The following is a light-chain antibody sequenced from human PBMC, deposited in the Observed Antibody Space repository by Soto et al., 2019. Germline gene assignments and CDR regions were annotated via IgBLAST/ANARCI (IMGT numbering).Light chain of an antibody. V-gene: IGLV2-14*03. J-gene: IGLJ2*01. CDR1: SSDIGAYNS. Sequence: QSALTQPASVSASPGQSITISCTGTSSDIGAYNSVSLYQQHPGKAPQLMIYDVSYRPSGISSRFSGSKSGNTASLTISGLQAADDADYYCASYTSARIRVFGGGTTLTVL. CDR2: DVS. CDR3: ASYTSARIRV.